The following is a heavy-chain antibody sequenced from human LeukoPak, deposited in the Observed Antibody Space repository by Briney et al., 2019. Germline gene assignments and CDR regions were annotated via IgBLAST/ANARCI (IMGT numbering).Heavy chain of an antibody. Sequence: PGGSLRLTCAASGFTFRNHGMHWIRQAPGKGLEWLAIIWYDGSNKYYAASVNGRFTISRDNSKNTLYLQMNSLRDDDTAVYYCVRDRGALQYFDYWGQGTLVTVSS. D-gene: IGHD2/OR15-2a*01. CDR3: VRDRGALQYFDY. J-gene: IGHJ4*02. V-gene: IGHV3-33*01. CDR1: GFTFRNHG. CDR2: IWYDGSNK.